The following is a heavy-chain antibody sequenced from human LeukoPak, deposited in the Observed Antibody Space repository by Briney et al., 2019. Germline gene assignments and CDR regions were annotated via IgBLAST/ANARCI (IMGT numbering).Heavy chain of an antibody. V-gene: IGHV3-33*08. D-gene: IGHD3-22*01. CDR2: IWYDGSNK. CDR1: GFTFSSYS. CDR3: ARGYSSGFILDY. J-gene: IGHJ4*02. Sequence: PGGSLRLSCAASGFTFSSYSMNWVRQGPGKGLEWGAVIWYDGSNKYYAASVKGRFTISRDNSKNTLYLQMNSLRAEDTAVYYCARGYSSGFILDYWGQGTLVTVSS.